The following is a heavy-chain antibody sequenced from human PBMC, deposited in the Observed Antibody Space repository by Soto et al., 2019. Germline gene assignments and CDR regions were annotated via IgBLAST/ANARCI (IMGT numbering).Heavy chain of an antibody. D-gene: IGHD3-16*02. Sequence: VGSLRLSCAASGFTVSSNYMSWVRQAPGKGLEWVSVIYSGGSTYYADSVKGRFTISRDNSKNTLYLQMNSLRAEDTAVYYCAREGYVWGSYRSKYFDYWGQGTLVTVSS. V-gene: IGHV3-53*01. CDR1: GFTVSSNY. CDR3: AREGYVWGSYRSKYFDY. J-gene: IGHJ4*02. CDR2: IYSGGST.